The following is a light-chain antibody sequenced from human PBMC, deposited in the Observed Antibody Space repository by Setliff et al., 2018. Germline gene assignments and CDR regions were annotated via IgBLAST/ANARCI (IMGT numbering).Light chain of an antibody. J-gene: IGLJ3*02. V-gene: IGLV2-23*02. CDR2: DVS. CDR3: CSYAGSRIWV. CDR1: SSDVGGYKY. Sequence: QSVLTQPASVSGSPGQSITISCTGTSSDVGGYKYVSWYQEHPGKAPKLMIYDVSKRPSGVSNRFSGSKSGNTASLTISGLQAEDEADYYCCSYAGSRIWVFGGGTKVTVL.